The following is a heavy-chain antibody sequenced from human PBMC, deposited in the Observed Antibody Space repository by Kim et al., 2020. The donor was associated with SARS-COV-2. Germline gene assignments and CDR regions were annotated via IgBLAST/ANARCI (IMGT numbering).Heavy chain of an antibody. D-gene: IGHD1-20*01. CDR3: AITSRGGWFDP. V-gene: IGHV4-59*03. CDR1: VGPMNGFY. J-gene: IGHJ5*02. Sequence: SETLSLTCTVSVGPMNGFYWSWIRQPPEKGLEWIGYIYYTGSTNYNPSLKSRVTISLSTSKNQFSLKLSSVTAADTAEYYCAITSRGGWFDPWGQGTLVTVSS. CDR2: IYYTGST.